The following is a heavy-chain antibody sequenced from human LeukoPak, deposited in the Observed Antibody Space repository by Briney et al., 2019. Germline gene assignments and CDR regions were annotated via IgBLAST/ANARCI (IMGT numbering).Heavy chain of an antibody. Sequence: GGSLRLSCAASGFTFSSYAMHWVRQAPGKGLEWVAVISYDGSNKYYADSVKGRFTISRDNSKNTLYLQMNSLRAEDTAVYYCARSYGDYFSEYFQHWGQGTLVTVSS. J-gene: IGHJ1*01. CDR2: ISYDGSNK. CDR1: GFTFSSYA. D-gene: IGHD4-17*01. CDR3: ARSYGDYFSEYFQH. V-gene: IGHV3-30*04.